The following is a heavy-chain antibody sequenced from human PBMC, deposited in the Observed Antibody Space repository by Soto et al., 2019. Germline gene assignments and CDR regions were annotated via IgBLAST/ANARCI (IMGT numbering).Heavy chain of an antibody. V-gene: IGHV1-3*01. D-gene: IGHD5-18*01. CDR1: GYTFTSYA. J-gene: IGHJ5*02. CDR3: ARGEVRNSYGLPNPNPWFAP. CDR2: INAGNGNT. Sequence: ASVKVSCKASGYTFTSYAMHWVRQAPGQRLEWMGWINAGNGNTKYSQKFQSRVTITRDTSASTAYMELSSLRSEDTAVYYCARGEVRNSYGLPNPNPWFAPWGQGTLVTVPS.